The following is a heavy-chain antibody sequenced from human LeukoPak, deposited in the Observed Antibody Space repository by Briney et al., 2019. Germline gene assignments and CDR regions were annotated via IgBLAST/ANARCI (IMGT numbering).Heavy chain of an antibody. J-gene: IGHJ4*02. CDR3: AKDRSPYYDSSGPWVD. CDR1: GFTFSSYA. CDR2: ISGSGGST. D-gene: IGHD3-22*01. V-gene: IGHV3-23*01. Sequence: GGSLRLSCAASGFTFSSYAMSWVRQAPGKGLEWVSAISGSGGSTYYADSEKGRFTISRDNSKNTLHLQMNSLRAEDTAVYYCAKDRSPYYDSSGPWVDWGQGTLVTVSS.